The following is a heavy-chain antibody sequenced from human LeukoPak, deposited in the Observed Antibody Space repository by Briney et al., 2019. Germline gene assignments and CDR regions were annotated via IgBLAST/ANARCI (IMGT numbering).Heavy chain of an antibody. Sequence: PSETLSLTCTVSGGSISSSSYYWGWIRQPPGKGLEWIGSIYYSGSTYYNPSLKSRVTISVDTSKNQFSLKLSSVTAADTAVYYCARERSSSWFIEFWGQGILVAVSS. D-gene: IGHD6-13*01. CDR1: GGSISSSSYY. V-gene: IGHV4-39*07. J-gene: IGHJ4*02. CDR2: IYYSGST. CDR3: ARERSSSWFIEF.